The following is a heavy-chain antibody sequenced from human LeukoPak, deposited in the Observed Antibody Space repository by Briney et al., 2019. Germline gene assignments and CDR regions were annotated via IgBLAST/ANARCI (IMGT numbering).Heavy chain of an antibody. D-gene: IGHD5-24*01. CDR1: GGSISSSIYY. CDR2: IYYNVAT. CDR3: ARVRDGYNRNWAY. Sequence: PSETLSLTCTVSGGSISSSIYYWGWFRQPPGKGLEWIGSIYYNVATYYNSSLKSRVTISVDTSKNHLSLKLSSVTAADTAVYYCARVRDGYNRNWAYWGQGTLVTVSS. V-gene: IGHV4-39*02. J-gene: IGHJ4*02.